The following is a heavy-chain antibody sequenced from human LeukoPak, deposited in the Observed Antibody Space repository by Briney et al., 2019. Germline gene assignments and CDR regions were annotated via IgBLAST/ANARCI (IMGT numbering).Heavy chain of an antibody. J-gene: IGHJ6*02. CDR2: ISGSGGST. CDR1: GFTFSSYA. D-gene: IGHD6-25*01. V-gene: IGHV3-23*01. CDR3: AKDHSSAWHYYYYGMDV. Sequence: GGSLRLSCAASGFTFSSYAMSWVRQAPGKGLEWVSAISGSGGSTYYADSVKGRFTISRDSSKNTLYLLMDNLRVEDTAIYYCAKDHSSAWHYYYYGMDVWGHGTTVTVFS.